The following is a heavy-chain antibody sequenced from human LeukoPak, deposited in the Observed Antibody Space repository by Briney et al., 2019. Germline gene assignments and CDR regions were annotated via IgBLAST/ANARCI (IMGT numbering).Heavy chain of an antibody. Sequence: GASVKVSCKASGHTFTSYYMHWVRQAPGQGPEWMGIINPSGGSTSYAQKFQGRVTMTRDMSTSTDYMELSSLRSEDTAVYYCARDNSVEDTAWWFDPWGQGTLVTVSS. CDR1: GHTFTSYY. V-gene: IGHV1-46*01. D-gene: IGHD4-23*01. CDR3: ARDNSVEDTAWWFDP. J-gene: IGHJ5*02. CDR2: INPSGGST.